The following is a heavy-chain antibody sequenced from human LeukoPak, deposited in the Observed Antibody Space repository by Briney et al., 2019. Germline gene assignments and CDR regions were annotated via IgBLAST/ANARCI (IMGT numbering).Heavy chain of an antibody. CDR3: ANSPEVVTAINVSY. CDR1: GFTFGDYA. J-gene: IGHJ4*02. Sequence: GGSLRLSCTVSGFTFGDYAINWVRQAPGKGLEWVSAISGSGGSTYYADSVKGRFTISRDNSKNTLYLQMNSLRAEDTAVYYCANSPEVVTAINVSYWGQGTLVTVSS. D-gene: IGHD2-21*02. CDR2: ISGSGGST. V-gene: IGHV3-23*01.